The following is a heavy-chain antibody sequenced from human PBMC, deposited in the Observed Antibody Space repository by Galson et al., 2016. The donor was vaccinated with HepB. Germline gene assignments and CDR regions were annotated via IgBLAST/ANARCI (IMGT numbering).Heavy chain of an antibody. Sequence: QSGAEVKKPGESLKISCKGSGYSFTSYWIVWVRQMPGQGLEWMGSIYPGDSTTRYSPSFQGQVTFSTDNSISSAFLHWSTLESPDTAIYYCARRGNWKLDYWGQGTLVTVSS. CDR2: IYPGDSTT. V-gene: IGHV5-51*01. CDR1: GYSFTSYW. CDR3: ARRGNWKLDY. D-gene: IGHD1-20*01. J-gene: IGHJ4*02.